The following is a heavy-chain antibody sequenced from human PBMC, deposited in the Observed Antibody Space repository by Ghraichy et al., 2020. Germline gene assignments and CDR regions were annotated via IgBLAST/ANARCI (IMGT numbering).Heavy chain of an antibody. Sequence: SVKVSCKASGFTFTSSAVQWVRQARGQRLEWIGWIVVGTGNPNYAQKLQERVTITRDMSTSTAYMELCSLRSEDTAVYYCAAAGSRGARSLLDYWGQGTLVTVSS. D-gene: IGHD1-14*01. CDR2: IVVGTGNP. CDR1: GFTFTSSA. V-gene: IGHV1-58*01. CDR3: AAAGSRGARSLLDY. J-gene: IGHJ4*02.